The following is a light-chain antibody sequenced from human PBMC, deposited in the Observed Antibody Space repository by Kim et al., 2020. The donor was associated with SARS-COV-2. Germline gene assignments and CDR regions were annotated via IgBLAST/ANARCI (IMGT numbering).Light chain of an antibody. CDR2: GAS. Sequence: ASIGDRVTITCRASECIAKSLAWFQQKPGTAPKCLIYGASTLEPGVPSRFSGRRSGTEFTLTINSLQPEDFATYYCQQFNAFPITFGQGTRLEIK. J-gene: IGKJ5*01. V-gene: IGKV1-16*01. CDR1: ECIAKS. CDR3: QQFNAFPIT.